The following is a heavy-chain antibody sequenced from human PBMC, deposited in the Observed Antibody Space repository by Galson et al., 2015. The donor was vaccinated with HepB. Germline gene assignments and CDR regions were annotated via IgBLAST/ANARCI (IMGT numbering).Heavy chain of an antibody. D-gene: IGHD2-2*01. V-gene: IGHV1-3*01. CDR3: ARGGMELLCWFWALCDP. CDR2: INGGSGNT. Sequence: SLKVSCKASGYTFTIYAMHWVRQAPGQRLEWMGGINGGSGNTKYSQKFQGRVTITRDTSTSTVYMELSSLRSEDTAVYYCARGGMELLCWFWALCDPWGQGTLVTVSS. CDR1: GYTFTIYA. J-gene: IGHJ5*02.